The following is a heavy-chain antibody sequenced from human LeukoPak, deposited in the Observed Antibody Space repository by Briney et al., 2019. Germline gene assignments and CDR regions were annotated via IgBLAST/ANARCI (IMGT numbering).Heavy chain of an antibody. V-gene: IGHV1-8*03. J-gene: IGHJ4*02. CDR3: ARVRGYSYGYYPY. D-gene: IGHD5-18*01. CDR2: MNPNSGNT. Sequence: ASVKVSCKASGYTFTSYDINWVRQATGQGLEWMGWMNPNSGNTGYAQKFQGRVTITRNTSISTAYMELSSLRSEDTAVYYCARVRGYSYGYYPYWGQGTLVTVSS. CDR1: GYTFTSYD.